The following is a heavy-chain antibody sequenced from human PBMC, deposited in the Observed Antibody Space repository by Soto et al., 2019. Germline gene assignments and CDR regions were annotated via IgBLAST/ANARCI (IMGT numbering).Heavy chain of an antibody. CDR2: IYYSGST. CDR3: ARGGYSYGYGMDV. D-gene: IGHD5-18*01. J-gene: IGHJ6*02. CDR1: GGSISSYY. V-gene: IGHV4-59*01. Sequence: SETLSLTCTVSGGSISSYYWSWIRQPPGKGLEWIGYIYYSGSTNYNPSLKSRVTISVDTSKNQFSLKLSSVTAADTAVYYCARGGYSYGYGMDVWGQGTTVT.